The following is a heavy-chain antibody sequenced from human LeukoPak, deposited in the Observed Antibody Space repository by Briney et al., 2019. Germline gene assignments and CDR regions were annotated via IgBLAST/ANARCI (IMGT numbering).Heavy chain of an antibody. J-gene: IGHJ5*02. CDR1: GGSISSGSYY. Sequence: SETLSLTCTVSGGSISSGSYYWSWIRQPAGKGLEWIGRIYTSGSTNYNPSLKSRVTISVDTSKNQFSLKLSSVTAADTAAYYCARGAIVGATIGWFDPWGQGTLVTVSS. CDR2: IYTSGST. D-gene: IGHD1-26*01. CDR3: ARGAIVGATIGWFDP. V-gene: IGHV4-61*02.